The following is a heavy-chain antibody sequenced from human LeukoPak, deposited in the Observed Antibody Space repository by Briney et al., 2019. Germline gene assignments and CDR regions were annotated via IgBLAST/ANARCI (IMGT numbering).Heavy chain of an antibody. Sequence: GGSLRLSCAASGFTFSSYAMSWVRQAPGKGLEWVSAISGSGGSTYYADSVKGRFTISRDNSKNTLYPQMNSLRAEDTAVYYCAKGGRYYYDSSGYHFDYWGQGTLVTVSS. V-gene: IGHV3-23*01. D-gene: IGHD3-22*01. J-gene: IGHJ4*02. CDR3: AKGGRYYYDSSGYHFDY. CDR1: GFTFSSYA. CDR2: ISGSGGST.